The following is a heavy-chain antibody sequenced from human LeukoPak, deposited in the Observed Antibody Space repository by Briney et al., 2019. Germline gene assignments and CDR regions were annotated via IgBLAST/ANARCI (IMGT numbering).Heavy chain of an antibody. D-gene: IGHD3-10*01. V-gene: IGHV4-59*11. CDR1: GVSISNHY. CDR3: ARDQYHGSGTYAWFDP. J-gene: IGHJ5*02. Sequence: SGTLCLTCAASGVSISNHYWSWIRQPPGKKLEYIGYISFSGSTNHNPSLKSRGSISLDTSKNQFSLNLKSVTAADTAVYYCARDQYHGSGTYAWFDPWGQGTLVTVSS. CDR2: ISFSGST.